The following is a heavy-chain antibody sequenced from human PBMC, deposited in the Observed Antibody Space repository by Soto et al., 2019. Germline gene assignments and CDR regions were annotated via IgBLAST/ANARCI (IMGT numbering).Heavy chain of an antibody. J-gene: IGHJ4*02. CDR1: GVTFRGYA. CDR3: ARAYQLTYYFDD. V-gene: IGHV3-30*14. CDR2: ISDDGSKT. Sequence: GALLLTCSVSGVTFRGYAVHGVRQTPGKGLEWVTVISDDGSKTYYADSVKGRFSVSRDDSTNMVFLQMSSLRSEDTAVYHCARAYQLTYYFDDWGPGTPVTVYS. D-gene: IGHD3-9*01.